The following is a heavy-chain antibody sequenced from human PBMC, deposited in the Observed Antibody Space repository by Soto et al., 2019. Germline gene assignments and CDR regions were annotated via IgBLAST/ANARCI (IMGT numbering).Heavy chain of an antibody. Sequence: PGESLRLSCAASGFTFSSYAMSWVRQAPGKGLEWVSAISGSGGSTYYADSVKGRFTISRDNSKNTLYLQMNSLRAEDTAVYYCAKDLSRTTYYYGMDVWGQGTTVTVSS. CDR3: AKDLSRTTYYYGMDV. CDR1: GFTFSSYA. J-gene: IGHJ6*02. CDR2: ISGSGGST. D-gene: IGHD1-1*01. V-gene: IGHV3-23*01.